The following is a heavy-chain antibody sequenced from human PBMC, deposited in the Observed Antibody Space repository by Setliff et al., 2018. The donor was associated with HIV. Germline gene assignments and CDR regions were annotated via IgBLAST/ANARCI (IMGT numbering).Heavy chain of an antibody. CDR1: GASINSGSHN. CDR2: LHYTGTT. J-gene: IGHJ3*02. Sequence: SETPSLTCTVSGASINSGSHNWGWIRQPPGKGLEWIATLHYTGTTYYNPSLKSRVTISTDTSKNQFSLKLSSVTAADTAVYYCARRIQLRDSSGRSCWTFDIWGQGTMVTVSS. D-gene: IGHD2-15*01. V-gene: IGHV4-39*01. CDR3: ARRIQLRDSSGRSCWTFDI.